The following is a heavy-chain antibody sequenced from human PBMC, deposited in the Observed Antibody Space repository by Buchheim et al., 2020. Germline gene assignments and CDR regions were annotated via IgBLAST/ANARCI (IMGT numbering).Heavy chain of an antibody. CDR1: GGSMTSYY. V-gene: IGHV4-59*01. J-gene: IGHJ6*02. CDR2: IYDTGST. Sequence: QVQLQESGPGLVKASETLSLTCTVSGGSMTSYYWNWIRQPPGNGLEWIGLIYDTGSTTYSPSLKSRVSISVDTSKNQFSLKLSSVTAADTAVYYCVRGDEYDNYTMDVWGQGTT. CDR3: VRGDEYDNYTMDV. D-gene: IGHD5-24*01.